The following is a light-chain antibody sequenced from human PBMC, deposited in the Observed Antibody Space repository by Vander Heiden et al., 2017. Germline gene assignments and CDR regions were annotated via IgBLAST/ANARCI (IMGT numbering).Light chain of an antibody. J-gene: IGLJ2*01. V-gene: IGLV3-19*01. CDR3: NSRDSSGNHLEMV. Sequence: SSELTQDPAVSVALGQTVRITCQGDSLRSYYASWYQQKPGQAPVLVIYGKNNRPSGIPDRFSGSSSGNTASLTITGAQAEDEADYYCNSRDSSGNHLEMVFGGGTKLTVL. CDR1: SLRSYY. CDR2: GKN.